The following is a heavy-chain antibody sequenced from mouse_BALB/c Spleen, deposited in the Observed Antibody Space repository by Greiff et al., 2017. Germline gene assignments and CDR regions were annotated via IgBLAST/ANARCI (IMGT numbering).Heavy chain of an antibody. J-gene: IGHJ1*01. CDR2: ISDGGSYT. CDR1: GFTFSDYY. Sequence: EVLLVESGGGLVKPGGSLKLSCAASGFTFSDYYMYWVRQTPEKRLEWVATISDGGSYTYYPDSVKGRFTISRDNAKNNLYLQMSSLKSEDTAMYYCAREGYYGSSFSYGYFDVWGAGTTVTVSS. CDR3: AREGYYGSSFSYGYFDV. V-gene: IGHV5-4*02. D-gene: IGHD1-1*01.